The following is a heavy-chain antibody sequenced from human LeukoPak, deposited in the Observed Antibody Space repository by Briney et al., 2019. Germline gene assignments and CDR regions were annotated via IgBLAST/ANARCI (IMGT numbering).Heavy chain of an antibody. V-gene: IGHV4-30-2*01. CDR3: ARSHCSSTSCYPRWFDP. CDR2: IYHSGST. Sequence: SQTLSLTCAASGGSISSGGYSWSWIRQPPGKGLEWVGYIYHSGSTYYNPSLKSRVTISVDRSKNQFSLKLSSVTAADTAVYYCARSHCSSTSCYPRWFDPWGQGTLVTVSS. D-gene: IGHD2-2*01. J-gene: IGHJ5*02. CDR1: GGSISSGGYS.